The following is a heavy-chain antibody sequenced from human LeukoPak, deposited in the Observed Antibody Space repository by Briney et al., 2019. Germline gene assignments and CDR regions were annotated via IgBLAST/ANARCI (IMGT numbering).Heavy chain of an antibody. V-gene: IGHV4-31*03. D-gene: IGHD7-27*01. CDR2: IYYSGST. CDR1: GSSISSGGSR. J-gene: IGHJ4*02. CDR3: ARDWGTYFDY. Sequence: PSETLSLTCNVSGSSISSGGSRWSWIRQHPGKGLEWIGYIYYSGSTYYNPSLESRLTMSVDTSKNQFSLHLTSVTAADTAVYYCARDWGTYFDYWGQGTLVTVSS.